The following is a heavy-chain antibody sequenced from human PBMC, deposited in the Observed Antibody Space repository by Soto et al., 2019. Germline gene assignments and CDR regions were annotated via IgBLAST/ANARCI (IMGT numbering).Heavy chain of an antibody. V-gene: IGHV1-69*04. D-gene: IGHD3-10*01. CDR3: ATSYGSGYRDFDY. Sequence: QVQLVQSGAEVKRPGSSVKVSCKASGDTFSFYSINWVRQAPGLGLEWMGRVNPILSMSNYAQRFQGRVTMTADKSTSTAYMELSCLRSEDTAMYYCATSYGSGYRDFDYWGQGALVTVSS. J-gene: IGHJ4*02. CDR2: VNPILSMS. CDR1: GDTFSFYS.